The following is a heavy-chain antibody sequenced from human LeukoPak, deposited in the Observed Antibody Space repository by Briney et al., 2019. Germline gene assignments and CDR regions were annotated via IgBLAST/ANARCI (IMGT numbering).Heavy chain of an antibody. Sequence: GGSLRLSCAASGFTFSSYWMSWVRQAPGKGLEWVANIKQDGSEKYYVDSVKGRFTISRDNAKNSLYLQMNSLRAEDTAVYYCARGGPNYYDSSGSDYWGQGTLVTVSS. CDR2: IKQDGSEK. CDR1: GFTFSSYW. CDR3: ARGGPNYYDSSGSDY. V-gene: IGHV3-7*04. J-gene: IGHJ4*02. D-gene: IGHD3-22*01.